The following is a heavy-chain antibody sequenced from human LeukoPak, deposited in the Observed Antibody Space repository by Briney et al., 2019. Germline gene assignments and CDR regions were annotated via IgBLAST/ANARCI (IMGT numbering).Heavy chain of an antibody. CDR1: GFTFSSYA. CDR2: ISGSGGRT. Sequence: GGSLRLSCAASGFTFSSYAMSWVRQAPGKGLEWVSAISGSGGRTYYADSVKGRFTISRDNSKNTLYLQMNSLRAEDTAVYYCAKGSYFDWLKTPFDYWGQGTLVTVSS. V-gene: IGHV3-23*01. D-gene: IGHD3-9*01. J-gene: IGHJ4*02. CDR3: AKGSYFDWLKTPFDY.